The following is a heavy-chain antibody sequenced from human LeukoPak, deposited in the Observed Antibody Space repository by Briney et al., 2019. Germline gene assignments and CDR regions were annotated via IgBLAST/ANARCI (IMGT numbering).Heavy chain of an antibody. CDR1: GYTLTELS. J-gene: IGHJ6*03. V-gene: IGHV1-24*01. CDR2: FDPEDGET. Sequence: GASVKVSCKVSGYTLTELSMHWVRQAHGTGLEWKGGFDPEDGETIYAQKFQGRVTMTEDTSTDTAYMELSSLRAEDTAVYYCAKDSRYPGGYYYYMDVWGKGTTVTVSS. CDR3: AKDSRYPGGYYYYMDV. D-gene: IGHD4-23*01.